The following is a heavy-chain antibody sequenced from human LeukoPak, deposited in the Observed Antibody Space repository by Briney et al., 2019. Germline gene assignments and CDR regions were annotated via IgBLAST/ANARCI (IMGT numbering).Heavy chain of an antibody. V-gene: IGHV3-21*01. J-gene: IGHJ4*02. Sequence: GGSLRLSCAASGFSFSRYSMIWVRQAPGKGLEWVSLINSNSGSIYYADSVKGRFTSSRDNAKNSLNLQMNSLRAKDTAVYSGARVFDGVPSMSDYWGQGTLVTVSS. CDR2: INSNSGSI. D-gene: IGHD3-3*02. CDR1: GFSFSRYS. CDR3: ARVFDGVPSMSDY.